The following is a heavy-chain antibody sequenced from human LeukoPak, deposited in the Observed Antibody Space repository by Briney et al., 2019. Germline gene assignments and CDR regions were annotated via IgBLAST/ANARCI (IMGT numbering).Heavy chain of an antibody. V-gene: IGHV3-43*02. J-gene: IGHJ4*02. Sequence: PGGSPRLSCAASGFTFDDYAMHWVRQAPGKGLELVSLISGDGGSTYYADSVKGRFTISRDNAKNSLYLQMNSLRAEDTAVYYCARNQIQRIAVAGMDYWGQGTLVTVSS. CDR1: GFTFDDYA. D-gene: IGHD6-19*01. CDR2: ISGDGGST. CDR3: ARNQIQRIAVAGMDY.